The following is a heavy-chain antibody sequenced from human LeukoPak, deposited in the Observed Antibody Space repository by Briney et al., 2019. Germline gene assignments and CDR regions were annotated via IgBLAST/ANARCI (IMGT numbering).Heavy chain of an antibody. CDR2: IAYRSAGGTA. CDR1: GFTFRNSW. D-gene: IGHD5-18*01. CDR3: TTDLGRYNYGFPNY. Sequence: GGSLRLSCAASGFTFRNSWMAWVRQVPGKGLEWVGRIAYRSAGGTADYAAPVKGRFTISRDDSQNTLYLQMNSLNTEDTAVYYCTTDLGRYNYGFPNYWGQGTLVTVFS. V-gene: IGHV3-15*04. J-gene: IGHJ4*02.